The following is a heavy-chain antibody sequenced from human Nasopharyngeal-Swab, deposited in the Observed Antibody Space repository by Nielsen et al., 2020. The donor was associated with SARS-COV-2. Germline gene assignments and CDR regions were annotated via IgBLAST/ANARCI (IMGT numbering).Heavy chain of an antibody. J-gene: IGHJ6*03. CDR2: IKQDGSEK. V-gene: IGHV3-7*01. CDR1: GFTYSSYW. Sequence: GESLKISCAASGFTYSSYWMRWVRQAPGKGLEGVANIKQDGSEKYYVDSVKGRFTISRDNAKNSLYLQMNSLRAEDTAVYYCARVEGYYYYYMDVWGKGTPVTVSS. CDR3: ARVEGYYYYYMDV.